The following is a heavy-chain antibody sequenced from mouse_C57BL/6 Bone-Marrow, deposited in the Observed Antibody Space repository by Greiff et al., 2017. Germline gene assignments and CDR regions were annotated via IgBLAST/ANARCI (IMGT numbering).Heavy chain of an antibody. CDR2: IGPNSGGT. D-gene: IGHD2-3*01. V-gene: IGHV1-72*01. CDR3: ARFPLFAY. Sequence: QVQLQQPGAELVKPGASVTLSCTASGYSFTSYWLHWVKQRPGRGLEWLGRIGPNSGGTKNTEKIKSKATLTEDKPSSTAYRQLSNLTSEDSAVYYCARFPLFAYWGQGTLVTVSA. CDR1: GYSFTSYW. J-gene: IGHJ3*01.